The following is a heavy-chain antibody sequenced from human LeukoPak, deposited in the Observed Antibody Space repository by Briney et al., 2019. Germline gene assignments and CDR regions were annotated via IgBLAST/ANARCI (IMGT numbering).Heavy chain of an antibody. D-gene: IGHD3-22*01. CDR2: IHYNGNT. J-gene: IGHJ4*02. Sequence: SETLSLMCTVSSGSISNYYWSWIRQSPGKGLEWLGCIHYNGNTNYNPSLKSRVTISVDTSKNQFSLRLTSVSPADTAVYYCARVGDKYYYDSSGYSTSTLFDYWGQGTLVTVSS. CDR3: ARVGDKYYYDSSGYSTSTLFDY. V-gene: IGHV4-59*01. CDR1: SGSISNYY.